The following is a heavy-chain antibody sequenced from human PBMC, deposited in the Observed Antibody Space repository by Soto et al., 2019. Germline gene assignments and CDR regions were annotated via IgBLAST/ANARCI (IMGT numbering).Heavy chain of an antibody. Sequence: QVQLVESGGGVVQPGRSLRLSCAASGFTFSRNGMHWVRQAPGKGLEWVTTIWYDGSNKYYPDSVKGRFTISRENSKNTLYLQMNSLRAEDTAVYYCARGYGSGSYHLDYFDNWGQGTLVTVSS. V-gene: IGHV3-33*01. J-gene: IGHJ4*02. D-gene: IGHD3-10*01. CDR2: IWYDGSNK. CDR3: ARGYGSGSYHLDYFDN. CDR1: GFTFSRNG.